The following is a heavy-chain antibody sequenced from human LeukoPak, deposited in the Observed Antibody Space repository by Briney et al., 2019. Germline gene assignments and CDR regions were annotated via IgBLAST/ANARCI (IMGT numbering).Heavy chain of an antibody. V-gene: IGHV4-38-2*02. J-gene: IGHJ3*02. CDR2: VHHSGRT. CDR3: AKSNGYGLVDI. D-gene: IGHD3-10*01. Sequence: TPSETLSLTCTVSGYSISSDYYWGWIRQPPGKGLEWIGSVHHSGRTYYNPSLKSRVTISVDTSRNQFSLKLNSVTAADTAVYYCAKSNGYGLVDIWGQGTMVTVSS. CDR1: GYSISSDYY.